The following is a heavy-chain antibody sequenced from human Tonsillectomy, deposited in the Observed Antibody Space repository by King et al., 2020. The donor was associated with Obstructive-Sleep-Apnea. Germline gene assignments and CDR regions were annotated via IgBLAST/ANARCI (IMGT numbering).Heavy chain of an antibody. D-gene: IGHD2-2*01. Sequence: QMQLQESGPGLVKPSETLSLTCTVSGGSISSSSYYWGWIRQPPGKGLEWIGSIYYSGSTYYNPSLKSRVTISIDTSKNQFSLKLSSVTAADTAVYYCAREANNNQLVVPVQRFVGLADGMDVWGQGTTVTVSS. CDR2: IYYSGST. J-gene: IGHJ6*02. CDR3: AREANNNQLVVPVQRFVGLADGMDV. V-gene: IGHV4-39*07. CDR1: GGSISSSSYY.